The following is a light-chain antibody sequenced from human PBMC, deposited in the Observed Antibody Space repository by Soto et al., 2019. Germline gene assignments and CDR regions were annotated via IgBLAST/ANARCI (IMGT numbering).Light chain of an antibody. V-gene: IGLV2-14*03. J-gene: IGLJ2*01. CDR2: EVF. CDR1: SSDVGGYNY. CDR3: CSYTTTSTFV. Sequence: QSVLTQPASVSGSPGQSITISCTGTSSDVGGYNYVSWYQQHPGKVPKLMIYEVFRRPSGISDRFSGSKSGNTASLTISGLQAEDEADYYCCSYTTTSTFVFGGGTMLTVL.